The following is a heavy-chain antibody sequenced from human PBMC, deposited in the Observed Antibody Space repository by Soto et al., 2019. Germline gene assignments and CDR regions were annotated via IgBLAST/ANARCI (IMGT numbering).Heavy chain of an antibody. J-gene: IGHJ4*02. D-gene: IGHD3-22*01. Sequence: QVQLVQSGAEVKKPGASVKVSCKASGYTFTNYGISWVRRAPGQGLEWMGWISTYNGNTNYAQRLQGRVTMTTDTSTSTAYMELRSLRSDDTAVYYCAREAPGDYDSSGYYYDVELDYWGQGTLVTVSS. CDR3: AREAPGDYDSSGYYYDVELDY. CDR2: ISTYNGNT. V-gene: IGHV1-18*01. CDR1: GYTFTNYG.